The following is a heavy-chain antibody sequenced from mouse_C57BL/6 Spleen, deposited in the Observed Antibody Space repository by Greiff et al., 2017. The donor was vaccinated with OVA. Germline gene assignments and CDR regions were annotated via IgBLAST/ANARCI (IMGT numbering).Heavy chain of an antibody. CDR2: IDPEDGET. V-gene: IGHV14-2*01. CDR3: ARGFITTVVAPFDY. CDR1: GFNIKDYY. D-gene: IGHD1-1*01. Sequence: DVQLVESGAELVKPGASVKLSCTASGFNIKDYYMHWVKQRTEQGLEWIGRIDPEDGETKYAPKFQGKATITADTSSNTAYLQLSSLTSEDTAVYYCARGFITTVVAPFDYWGQGTTLTVSS. J-gene: IGHJ2*01.